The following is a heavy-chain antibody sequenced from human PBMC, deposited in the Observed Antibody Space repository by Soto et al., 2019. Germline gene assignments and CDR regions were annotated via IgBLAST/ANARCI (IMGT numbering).Heavy chain of an antibody. Sequence: SEPLSLTCTVSGGSIGSGGYYWSWIRQHPGKGLEWIGYIYHSGSTYYNPSLKSRVTISVDTTKNQFSLKLSSVTAADTAVYYCARRYGSAFDIWGQGTMVTVSS. D-gene: IGHD3-10*01. V-gene: IGHV4-61*08. CDR2: IYHSGST. CDR3: ARRYGSAFDI. CDR1: GGSIGSGGYY. J-gene: IGHJ3*02.